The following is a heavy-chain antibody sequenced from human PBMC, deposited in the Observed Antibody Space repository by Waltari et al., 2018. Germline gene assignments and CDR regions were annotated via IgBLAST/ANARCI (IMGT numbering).Heavy chain of an antibody. V-gene: IGHV3-72*01. CDR1: NGSIRTGAHY. CDR2: ARDKRNNYTT. J-gene: IGHJ4*02. CDR3: ANLLAATTIHFAS. D-gene: IGHD1-7*01. Sequence: HLQESGPGLVKPSETLSLTCTISNGSIRTGAHYWGWLRQSPGKGLEWVGRARDKRNNYTTEYAASVKGRFTISRDDSKNSLYLQMSSLKTEDTAMYYCANLLAATTIHFASWGQGTLVTVSS.